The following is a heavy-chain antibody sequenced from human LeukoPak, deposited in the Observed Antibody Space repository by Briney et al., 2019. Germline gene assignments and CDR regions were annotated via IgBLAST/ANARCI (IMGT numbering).Heavy chain of an antibody. CDR2: INSDGSYT. CDR1: GFTFSSYW. D-gene: IGHD3-3*01. J-gene: IGHJ4*02. CDR3: ARDSPGIMIFGVVTPN. Sequence: PGGSLRLSCAASGFTFSSYWMHWVRQAPGKGPVWVSRINSDGSYTSYADSVKGRFTISRDNAKNTLYLQMNSLRAEDTAVYYCARDSPGIMIFGVVTPNGGQGTLVTVSS. V-gene: IGHV3-74*01.